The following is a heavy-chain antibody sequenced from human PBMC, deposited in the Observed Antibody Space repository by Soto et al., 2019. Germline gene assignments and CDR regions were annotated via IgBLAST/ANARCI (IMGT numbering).Heavy chain of an antibody. D-gene: IGHD2-8*01. Sequence: QVQLQESGPGLVKPSQTLSLTCIVSGGSISSGGYYWSWIRKHPGKGMEWIGYIYYSGSTYYNPSLKSRVTIADDTSKRQFSLKLSSGTAADTALYYCARELSQGGVTNDACDIWGQGTIVTVSS. V-gene: IGHV4-31*03. CDR1: GGSISSGGYY. CDR2: IYYSGST. J-gene: IGHJ3*02. CDR3: ARELSQGGVTNDACDI.